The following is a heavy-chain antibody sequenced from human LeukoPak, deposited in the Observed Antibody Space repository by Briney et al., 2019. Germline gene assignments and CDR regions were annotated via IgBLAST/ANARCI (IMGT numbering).Heavy chain of an antibody. V-gene: IGHV4-59*08. J-gene: IGHJ6*02. CDR1: GGSISSYY. CDR3: ARLPYKRYYYYGMDV. Sequence: SETLSLTCTVSGGSISSYYWSWIRQPPGKGLEWIGYIYYSGSTNYNPSLKSRATISVDTSKNQFSLKLSSVTAADTAVYYCARLPYKRYYYYGMDVWGQGTTVTVSS. D-gene: IGHD1-14*01. CDR2: IYYSGST.